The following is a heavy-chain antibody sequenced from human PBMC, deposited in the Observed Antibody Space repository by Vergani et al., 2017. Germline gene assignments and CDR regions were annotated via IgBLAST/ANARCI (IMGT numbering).Heavy chain of an antibody. V-gene: IGHV3-30*03. CDR1: GFTFSSYG. J-gene: IGHJ5*02. D-gene: IGHD5-18*01. CDR2: ISYDGSNK. CDR3: ARVVGTAMVENWFDP. Sequence: QVQLVESGGGVVQPGRSLRLSCAASGFTFSSYGMHWVRQAPGKGLEWVAVISYDGSNKYYADSVKGRFTISRDNAKNSLYLEMNSLRAEDTAVYYCARVVGTAMVENWFDPWGQGTLVTVSS.